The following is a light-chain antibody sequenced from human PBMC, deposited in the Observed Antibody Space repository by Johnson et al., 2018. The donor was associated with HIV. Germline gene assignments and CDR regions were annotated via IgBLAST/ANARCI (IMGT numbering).Light chain of an antibody. CDR2: DNN. Sequence: SVLKQPPSVSAAPGQKVTVSCSGSNTNIGNDFVSWYQQLPGKAPRLLIYDNNKRPSGIPDRFSGSKSGTSATLGITGLQTGDEAEYSCATWDASLSGGGVFGTGTKVTVL. CDR3: ATWDASLSGGGV. J-gene: IGLJ1*01. CDR1: NTNIGNDF. V-gene: IGLV1-51*01.